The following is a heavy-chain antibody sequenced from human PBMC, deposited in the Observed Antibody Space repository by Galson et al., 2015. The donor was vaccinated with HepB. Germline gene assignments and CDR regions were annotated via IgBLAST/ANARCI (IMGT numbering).Heavy chain of an antibody. CDR1: GYTFTSYA. V-gene: IGHV1-3*01. Sequence: SVKVSCKASGYTFTSYAMHWVRQAPGQRLEWMGWINAGNGNTKYSQKFQGRVTITRDTSASTAYMKLSSLRSEDTAVYYCAGGGYDLYYYGMDVWGQGTTVTVSS. J-gene: IGHJ6*02. CDR3: AGGGYDLYYYGMDV. D-gene: IGHD5-12*01. CDR2: INAGNGNT.